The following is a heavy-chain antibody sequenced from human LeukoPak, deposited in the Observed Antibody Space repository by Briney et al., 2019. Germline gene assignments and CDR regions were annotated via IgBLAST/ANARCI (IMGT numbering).Heavy chain of an antibody. Sequence: GGSLRLSCAASGFTFNTYTMNWVRQAPGKGLEWVSYISGSSGIIDYADSVRGRFTISRDNAKNSLYLQMNSLRAEDTAVYYCARSADRSGYFREITLYYFDYWGQGALVTVSS. J-gene: IGHJ4*02. CDR2: ISGSSGII. D-gene: IGHD3-22*01. V-gene: IGHV3-48*01. CDR1: GFTFNTYT. CDR3: ARSADRSGYFREITLYYFDY.